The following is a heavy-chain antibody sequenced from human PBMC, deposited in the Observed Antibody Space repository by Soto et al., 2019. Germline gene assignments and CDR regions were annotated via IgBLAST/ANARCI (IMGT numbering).Heavy chain of an antibody. CDR2: IYWDDDK. CDR3: AHSSYDSSFDY. D-gene: IGHD3-22*01. V-gene: IGHV2-5*02. CDR1: GFYFSTGGGP. Sequence: QITLKESGPTLVKPTQTLTLTCTFSGFYFSTGGGPVGWILRPQVKALEWFALIYWDDDKRYSPSLKSRLTITKDTSKNQVVLTMTNMDPVDTATYYCAHSSYDSSFDYWGQGALVTVSS. J-gene: IGHJ4*02.